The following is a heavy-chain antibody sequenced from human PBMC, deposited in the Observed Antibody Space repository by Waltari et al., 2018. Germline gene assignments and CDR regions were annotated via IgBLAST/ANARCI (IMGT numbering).Heavy chain of an antibody. CDR2: LNSDGSRT. CDR3: ARGSQYYYDSSGYAYDY. Sequence: EVKLVESGGGLVQPGGSLRLSCAASGFTFSNYWMHWVLQAQGTGLVWVSRLNSDGSRTSYADSVKGRFTISRDNAKNTLYLQMNSLRAEDTAVYYCARGSQYYYDSSGYAYDYWGQGTLVTVSS. CDR1: GFTFSNYW. D-gene: IGHD3-22*01. J-gene: IGHJ4*02. V-gene: IGHV3-74*01.